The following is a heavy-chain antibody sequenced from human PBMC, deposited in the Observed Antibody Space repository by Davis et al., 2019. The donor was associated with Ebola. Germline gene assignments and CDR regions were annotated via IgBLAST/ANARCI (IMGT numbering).Heavy chain of an antibody. J-gene: IGHJ6*02. CDR2: MNPNSGNT. CDR1: GYTFTSYD. V-gene: IGHV1-8*01. Sequence: AASVKVSCKASGYTFTSYDINWVRQATGQGLEWMGWMNPNSGNTGYAQKFQGRVTMTRNTSISTAYMELSSLRSDDTAVYYCATGWGYGDYDVDYYYYGMDVWGQGTTVTVSS. CDR3: ATGWGYGDYDVDYYYYGMDV. D-gene: IGHD4-17*01.